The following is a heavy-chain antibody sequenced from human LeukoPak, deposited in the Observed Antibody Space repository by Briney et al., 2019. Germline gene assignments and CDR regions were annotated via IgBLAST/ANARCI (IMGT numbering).Heavy chain of an antibody. CDR1: EFTSTHIA. V-gene: IGHV3-30*01. D-gene: IGHD5-24*01. Sequence: GRSLRPSSPVYEFTSTHIATHWVRPAPNRVLEWVAVVSSHGNDGYYADSVKGRFTISRENSKNTLYLQIDSLRAEDTAIYYCTRDADNFNDFDYWGQGTLVTVSS. CDR2: VSSHGNDG. J-gene: IGHJ4*02. CDR3: TRDADNFNDFDY.